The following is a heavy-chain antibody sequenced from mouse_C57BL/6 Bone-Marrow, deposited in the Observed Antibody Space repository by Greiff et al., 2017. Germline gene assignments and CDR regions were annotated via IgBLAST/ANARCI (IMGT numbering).Heavy chain of an antibody. J-gene: IGHJ1*03. D-gene: IGHD1-1*01. CDR1: GYTFTSYD. Sequence: QVQLQQSGPELVKPGASVKLSCKASGYTFTSYDINWVKQRPGQGLEWIGWIYPSDGSTKYNEKFKGKATLTVDTSSSTAYMELQSLTSEDSAVYFCARLEFCGSSGDWYCYVWGTGTTVTVSS. CDR3: ARLEFCGSSGDWYCYV. CDR2: IYPSDGST. V-gene: IGHV1-85*01.